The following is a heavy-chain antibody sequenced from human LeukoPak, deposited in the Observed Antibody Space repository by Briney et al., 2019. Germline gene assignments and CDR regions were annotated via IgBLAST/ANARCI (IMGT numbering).Heavy chain of an antibody. Sequence: GGSLRLSCAASGFIFSNYGMHWVRQAPGKGLEWVAFIHYDGPEKYYGDSVRGRFTISRDNSKNTVYLQMNSLRVEDTAVYYCAKDVVGHQWVENYWGQGTLVTVSS. CDR1: GFIFSNYG. CDR3: AKDVVGHQWVENY. J-gene: IGHJ4*02. CDR2: IHYDGPEK. D-gene: IGHD6-19*01. V-gene: IGHV3-30*02.